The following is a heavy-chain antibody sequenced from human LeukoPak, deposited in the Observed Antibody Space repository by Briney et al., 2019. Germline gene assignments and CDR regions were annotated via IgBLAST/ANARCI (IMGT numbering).Heavy chain of an antibody. J-gene: IGHJ5*02. CDR3: ARALSAAAGLNWFDP. V-gene: IGHV4-4*07. CDR1: GGSISSYY. Sequence: SETLSLTCTVSGGSISSYYWSWIRQPAGKELEWIGRIYTSGSTNYNPSLKSRVTMSVDTSKNQFSLKLSSVTAADTAVYYCARALSAAAGLNWFDPWGQGTLVTVSS. D-gene: IGHD6-13*01. CDR2: IYTSGST.